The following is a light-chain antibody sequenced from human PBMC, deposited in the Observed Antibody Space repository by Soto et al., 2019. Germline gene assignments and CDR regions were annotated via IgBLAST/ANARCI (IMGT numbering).Light chain of an antibody. CDR3: QQYNSYSPLT. CDR1: QSISSW. J-gene: IGKJ4*01. Sequence: DIQMTQSPSTLSASVGDRVTITCRASQSISSWLAWYQQRPGKAPQLLIYTASSLESGVPSRFSGSGSGTEFTLTISSLQPADFATYYCQQYNSYSPLTFGGGTKVEIK. V-gene: IGKV1-5*03. CDR2: TAS.